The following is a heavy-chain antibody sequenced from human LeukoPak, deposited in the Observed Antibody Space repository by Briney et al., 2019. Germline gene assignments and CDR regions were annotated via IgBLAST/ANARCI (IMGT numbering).Heavy chain of an antibody. V-gene: IGHV3-48*01. J-gene: IGHJ4*02. D-gene: IGHD4-17*01. CDR1: GFTFSSYG. CDR3: AKHRDSLTTADY. CDR2: ITSNSGII. Sequence: GGYLRLSCEASGFTFSSYGMNWVRQAPGKGLEWISYITSNSGIIHYADSVKGRFTISRDNAKSSLYLQMNSLRAEDTAVYYCAKHRDSLTTADYWGQGTLVTVSS.